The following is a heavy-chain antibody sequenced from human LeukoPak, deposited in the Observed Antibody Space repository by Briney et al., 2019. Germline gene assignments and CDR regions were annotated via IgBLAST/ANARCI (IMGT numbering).Heavy chain of an antibody. CDR1: GFTFSTYN. Sequence: GGSLRLSCAASGFTFSTYNMNWVRQAPGKGLEWVSYISTDSSFIYYADSVKGRFTISRDNAKNSLYLQMNSLRDEDTAVYYCAIDAWELPLDAFDIWGQGTMVTVSS. V-gene: IGHV3-48*02. CDR3: AIDAWELPLDAFDI. D-gene: IGHD1-26*01. J-gene: IGHJ3*02. CDR2: ISTDSSFI.